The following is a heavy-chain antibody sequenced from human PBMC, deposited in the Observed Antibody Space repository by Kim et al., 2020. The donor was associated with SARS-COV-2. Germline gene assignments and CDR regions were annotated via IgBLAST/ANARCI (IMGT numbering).Heavy chain of an antibody. Sequence: ASVKVSCKVSGYTLTELSMHWVRQAPGKGLEWMGGFDPEDGETIYAQKFQGRVTMTEDTSTDTAYMELSSLRSEDTAVYYCATSYYGSGSPPPHYFDYWGQGTLVTVSS. V-gene: IGHV1-24*01. CDR3: ATSYYGSGSPPPHYFDY. CDR1: GYTLTELS. J-gene: IGHJ4*02. D-gene: IGHD3-10*01. CDR2: FDPEDGET.